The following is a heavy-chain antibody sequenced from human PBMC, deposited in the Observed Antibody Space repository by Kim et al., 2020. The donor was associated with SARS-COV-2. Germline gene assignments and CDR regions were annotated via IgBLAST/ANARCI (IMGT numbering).Heavy chain of an antibody. CDR1: GYTFTSYG. Sequence: ASVKVSCKASGYTFTSYGISWVRQAPGQGLEWMGWISAYNGNTNYAQKLQGRVTMTTDTSTSTAYMELRSLRSDDTAVYYWAGGPGIAVAGDYYYYGMDVWGQGTTVTVSS. J-gene: IGHJ6*02. CDR3: AGGPGIAVAGDYYYYGMDV. D-gene: IGHD6-19*01. V-gene: IGHV1-18*01. CDR2: ISAYNGNT.